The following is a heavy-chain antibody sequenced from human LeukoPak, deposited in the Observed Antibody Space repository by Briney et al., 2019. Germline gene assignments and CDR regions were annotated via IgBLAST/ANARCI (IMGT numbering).Heavy chain of an antibody. CDR3: ARDLSKGALWFGELAQEYYFDY. CDR2: ISAYNGNT. Sequence: ASVKVSCKASGYTFTSYGISWVRQAPGQGLEWMGWISAYNGNTNYAQKLQGRVTMTTDTSTSTAYMELRSLRSDDTAVYYCARDLSKGALWFGELAQEYYFDYWGQGTLVTVSS. J-gene: IGHJ4*02. V-gene: IGHV1-18*04. CDR1: GYTFTSYG. D-gene: IGHD3-10*01.